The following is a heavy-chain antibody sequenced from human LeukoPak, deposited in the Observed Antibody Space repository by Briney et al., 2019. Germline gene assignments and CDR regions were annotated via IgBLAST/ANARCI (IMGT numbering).Heavy chain of an antibody. D-gene: IGHD3-10*01. CDR3: ARERLLWFGELTRGHNWFDP. J-gene: IGHJ5*02. CDR2: IYTSGST. Sequence: PSETLSLTCTVSGGSISSGSYYWSWIRQPAGKGLEWIGRIYTSGSTNYNPSLKSRVTISVDTSKNQFSLKLSSVTAADTAVYYCARERLLWFGELTRGHNWFDPWGQGTLVTVSS. V-gene: IGHV4-61*02. CDR1: GGSISSGSYY.